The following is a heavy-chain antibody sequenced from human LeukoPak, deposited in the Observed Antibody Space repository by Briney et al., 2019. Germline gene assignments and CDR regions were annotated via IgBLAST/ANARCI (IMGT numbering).Heavy chain of an antibody. J-gene: IGHJ6*02. CDR2: ISYDGSNK. D-gene: IGHD2-15*01. CDR1: GFTFSSYA. CDR3: ASARANDCSGGRCYSAYPYYYSGMDV. Sequence: QPGRSLRLSCAASGFTFSSYAMHWVRQAPGKGLEWVAVISYDGSNKYYADSVKGRFTISRDNSKTTLYLQMNSLRAEDTAVYYCASARANDCSGGRCYSAYPYYYSGMDVWGQGTTVTVSS. V-gene: IGHV3-30*04.